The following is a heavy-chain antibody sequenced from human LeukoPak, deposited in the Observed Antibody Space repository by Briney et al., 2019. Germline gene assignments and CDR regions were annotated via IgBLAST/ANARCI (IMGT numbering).Heavy chain of an antibody. V-gene: IGHV4-61*01. Sequence: SETLSLTCTVSGGSVSSGSYYWSWIRQPPGKGLEWIGYIYYSGSTNYNPSLKSRVTISIDTSKNQFSLKLSSVTAADTAVYYCARGRLVYYFDYWGQGTLVTVSS. CDR1: GGSVSSGSYY. D-gene: IGHD6-6*01. J-gene: IGHJ4*02. CDR2: IYYSGST. CDR3: ARGRLVYYFDY.